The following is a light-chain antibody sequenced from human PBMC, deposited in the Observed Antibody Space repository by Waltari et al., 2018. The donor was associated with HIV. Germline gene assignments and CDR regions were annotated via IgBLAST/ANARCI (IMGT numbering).Light chain of an antibody. CDR3: QQYSHLPVT. CDR2: DAL. J-gene: IGKJ3*01. Sequence: DIQMTQSPSSLSASVGDRVTITCRASQDIWRYLNWYQQKPGRAPKLLIYDALNLETGVPSRFGGSGSGTDFTFTISSLQPEDFATYFCQQYSHLPVTFGPGTKVDVK. CDR1: QDIWRY. V-gene: IGKV1-33*01.